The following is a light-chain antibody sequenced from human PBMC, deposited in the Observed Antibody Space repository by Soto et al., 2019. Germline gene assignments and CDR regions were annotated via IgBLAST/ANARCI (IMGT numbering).Light chain of an antibody. Sequence: QSALTQPASVSGSPGQSITISCTGTSSDVGGYNYVSWYQQHPGKAPKLMIYEVSNGPSGVSNRFSGSKSGNTASLTISGLQAEDEADYYCSSYTSSRVFGGGTQLTVL. V-gene: IGLV2-14*01. CDR2: EVS. CDR1: SSDVGGYNY. CDR3: SSYTSSRV. J-gene: IGLJ3*02.